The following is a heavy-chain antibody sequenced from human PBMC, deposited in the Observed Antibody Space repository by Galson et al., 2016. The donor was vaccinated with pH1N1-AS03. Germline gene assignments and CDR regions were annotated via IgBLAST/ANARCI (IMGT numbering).Heavy chain of an antibody. D-gene: IGHD4-23*01. J-gene: IGHJ4*02. V-gene: IGHV3-23*01. CDR3: VRRSPWATVGTYYFDY. CDR1: GFTFSTYA. CDR2: ISASGGDT. Sequence: SLRLSCAASGFTFSTYAMSWVRQAQGMGLEWVSSISASGGDTYYADSVRGRFTISRDNSRNTVSLQMNSLREDDTAVYYCVRRSPWATVGTYYFDYWGQGTLVTVSS.